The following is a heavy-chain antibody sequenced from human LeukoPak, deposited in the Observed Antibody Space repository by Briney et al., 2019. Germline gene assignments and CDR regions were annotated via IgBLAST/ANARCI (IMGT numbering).Heavy chain of an antibody. V-gene: IGHV4-39*07. CDR2: IYYSGST. CDR3: ARAEWELPYFDY. J-gene: IGHJ4*02. D-gene: IGHD1-26*01. Sequence: PSETLSLTCTVSGGSISSSSYYWGWIRQPPGKGLEWIGSIYYSGSTNYNPSLKSRVTISVDTSKNQFSLKLSSVTAADTAVYYCARAEWELPYFDYWGQGTLVTVSS. CDR1: GGSISSSSYY.